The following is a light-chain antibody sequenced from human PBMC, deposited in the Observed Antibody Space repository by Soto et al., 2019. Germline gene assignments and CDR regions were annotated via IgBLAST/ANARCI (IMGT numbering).Light chain of an antibody. CDR2: KAS. Sequence: DIQMTQSPSTLSGSVGDRVTITCRAGQTVSSWLAWYQQKPGKAPKLLIYKASTLKSGVPSRFSGSGSGTEFTLTISSLQSDDFATYYCLQYNGYYRTFGQGTKVDI. CDR1: QTVSSW. J-gene: IGKJ1*01. CDR3: LQYNGYYRT. V-gene: IGKV1-5*03.